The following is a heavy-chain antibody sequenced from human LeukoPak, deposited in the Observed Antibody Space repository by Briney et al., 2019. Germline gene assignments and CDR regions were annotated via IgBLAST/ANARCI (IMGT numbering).Heavy chain of an antibody. CDR1: GFNFDRYT. J-gene: IGHJ4*02. V-gene: IGHV3-43*01. CDR3: AKELDTMFFDY. Sequence: PGGSLRLSCATSGFNFDRYTIHWVRHAPGKGLEWVSLAGWAGGTTFYSDSVRGRFTISRDSGRKSVYLQMNSLTTDDTAFYFCAKELDTMFFDYWGQGALVTVSS. CDR2: AGWAGGTT. D-gene: IGHD3-10*02.